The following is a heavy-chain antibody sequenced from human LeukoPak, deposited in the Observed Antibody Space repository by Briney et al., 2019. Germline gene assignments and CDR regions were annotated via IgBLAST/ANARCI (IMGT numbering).Heavy chain of an antibody. CDR2: ISGSSTIT. CDR1: GFSFSSYS. CDR3: ARGGALLWFGSPYGMDV. D-gene: IGHD3-10*01. Sequence: GGSLRLSCVASGFSFSSYSMSWVRQAPGKGLEWVSYISGSSTITYDADSVKGRFTISRDNAQYSLYLQMNSLRAEDTAVYYCARGGALLWFGSPYGMDVWGQGTTVAVSS. J-gene: IGHJ6*02. V-gene: IGHV3-48*01.